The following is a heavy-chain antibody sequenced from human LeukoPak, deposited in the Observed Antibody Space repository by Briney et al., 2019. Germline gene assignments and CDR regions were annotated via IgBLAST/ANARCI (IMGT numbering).Heavy chain of an antibody. J-gene: IGHJ4*02. D-gene: IGHD6-13*01. CDR2: ISNSGNDK. CDR1: GFTFSNYG. Sequence: GRSLRLTCAASGFTFSNYGIHWVRQAPGKGLEWVSVISNSGNDKKYIDSVKGRFTISRDNSKNTLWLQMNSLRPEDTAVYYCARDAKTAAAAYYFDYWGQGTLVTVSS. V-gene: IGHV3-30*03. CDR3: ARDAKTAAAAYYFDY.